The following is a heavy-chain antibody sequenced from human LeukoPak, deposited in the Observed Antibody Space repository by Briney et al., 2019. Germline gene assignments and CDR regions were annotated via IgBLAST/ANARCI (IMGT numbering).Heavy chain of an antibody. D-gene: IGHD3-9*01. J-gene: IGHJ4*02. CDR1: GYTFTSYG. CDR3: ARDGRYYDILTGPFDY. Sequence: ASVKVSCKASGYTFTSYGISWVRQAPGQGLEWMGWISAHNGNTNYAQKLQGRVTMTTDTSTSTAYMELRSLRSDDTAVYYCARDGRYYDILTGPFDYWGQGTLVTVSS. CDR2: ISAHNGNT. V-gene: IGHV1-18*01.